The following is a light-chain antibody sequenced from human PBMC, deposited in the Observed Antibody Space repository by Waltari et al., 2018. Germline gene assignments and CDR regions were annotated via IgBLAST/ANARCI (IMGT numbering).Light chain of an antibody. CDR1: QSVSSSY. CDR2: GAS. J-gene: IGKJ2*01. Sequence: EIVLTQSPGTLPLSPGERATLSCRASQSVSSSYLAWYQQKPGQAPRLLIYGASIRATGIPDRFSGSGSGTGFTLTISRLEPEDFAVYYCQQYGGSPYTFGQGTKLEIK. CDR3: QQYGGSPYT. V-gene: IGKV3-20*01.